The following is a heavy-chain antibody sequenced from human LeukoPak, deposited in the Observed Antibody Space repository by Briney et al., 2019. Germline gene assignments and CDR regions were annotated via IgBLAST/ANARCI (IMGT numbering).Heavy chain of an antibody. Sequence: TGGSLRLSCAASGFSFRSYGLHWVRQAPGKGLEWVAFIRYDGGSNYYADPVKGRFIISRDNSKNTIYLQMNSLKAEDAAVYYCAKGSDSFDYWGQGILVTVSS. CDR3: AKGSDSFDY. J-gene: IGHJ4*02. V-gene: IGHV3-30*02. CDR2: IRYDGGSN. CDR1: GFSFRSYG.